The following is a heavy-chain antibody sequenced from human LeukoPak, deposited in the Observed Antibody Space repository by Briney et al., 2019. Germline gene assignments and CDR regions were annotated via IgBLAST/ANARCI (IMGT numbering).Heavy chain of an antibody. J-gene: IGHJ5*02. D-gene: IGHD6-13*01. Sequence: PETLSLTCAVYGGSFSGYYWSWIRQPPGKGLEWIGEINHSGSTNYNPSLKSRVTISVDTSKNQFSLKLSSVTAADTAVYYCARGRGSSWYGDWFDLWGQGTLVTVSS. CDR3: ARGRGSSWYGDWFDL. CDR1: GGSFSGYY. V-gene: IGHV4-34*01. CDR2: INHSGST.